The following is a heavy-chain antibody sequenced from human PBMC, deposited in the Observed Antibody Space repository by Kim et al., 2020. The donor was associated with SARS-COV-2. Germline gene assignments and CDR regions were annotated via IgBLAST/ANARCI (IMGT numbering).Heavy chain of an antibody. J-gene: IGHJ6*02. V-gene: IGHV6-1*01. D-gene: IGHD6-13*01. CDR2: TYYRSAWYS. CDR3: AREGSSWRLDFYYGMDV. Sequence: SQTLSLTCGISGDTVSSHSASWNWIRQSPSRGLEWLGRTYYRSAWYSDYAPSVRGRITINADTSKNQSSLHLRSMTPEDTGIYYCAREGSSWRLDFYYGMDVWGQGTTVTVSS. CDR1: GDTVSSHSAS.